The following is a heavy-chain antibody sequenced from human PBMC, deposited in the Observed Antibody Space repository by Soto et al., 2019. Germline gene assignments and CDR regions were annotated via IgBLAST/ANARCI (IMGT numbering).Heavy chain of an antibody. CDR2: IYYSGST. V-gene: IGHV4-39*01. J-gene: IGHJ2*01. Sequence: QLQLQESGPGLVKPSETLSLTCTVSGGSISSSSYYWGWIRQPPGKGLEWIGSIYYSGSTYYNPSPKGRFTVSVDRSKNQFSLKRGSLTAADTAVYYCAGGGDYGDYDDWYFDLWGRGTLVTVSS. D-gene: IGHD4-17*01. CDR3: AGGGDYGDYDDWYFDL. CDR1: GGSISSSSYY.